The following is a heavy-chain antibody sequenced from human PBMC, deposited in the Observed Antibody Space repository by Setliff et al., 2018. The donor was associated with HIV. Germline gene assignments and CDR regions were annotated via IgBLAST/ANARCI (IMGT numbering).Heavy chain of an antibody. V-gene: IGHV1-69*05. CDR3: ARTSGDAYNYEGAFDV. D-gene: IGHD5-12*01. Sequence: SVKVSGKVSGDTFNNYGLNWVRQAPGRGLEWMGGIIPIFKSADYAQKFQGRVTITTDESTSTAYMDLSSLKSEDTAIYYCARTSGDAYNYEGAFDVWGQGTLVTVSS. CDR2: IIPIFKSA. CDR1: GDTFNNYG. J-gene: IGHJ3*01.